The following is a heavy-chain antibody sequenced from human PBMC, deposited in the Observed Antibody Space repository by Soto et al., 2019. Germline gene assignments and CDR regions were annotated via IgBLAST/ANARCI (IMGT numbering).Heavy chain of an antibody. CDR1: VFTFSSYS. CDR2: ISSSSSYI. J-gene: IGHJ6*02. D-gene: IGHD5-18*01. V-gene: IGHV3-21*01. CDR3: ARVGWIQLPRDYYGMDV. Sequence: GGSLRLSCAASVFTFSSYSMKWVRQAPGKGLEWVSCISSSSSYIYYADSVKGRFTISRDNAKNSLYLQMNSLRAEDTAVYYCARVGWIQLPRDYYGMDVWGQGTTVTVSS.